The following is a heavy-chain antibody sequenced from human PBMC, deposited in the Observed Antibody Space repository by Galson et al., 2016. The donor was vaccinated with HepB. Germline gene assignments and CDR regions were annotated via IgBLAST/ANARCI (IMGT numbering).Heavy chain of an antibody. D-gene: IGHD3-22*01. CDR3: ARDSTLIDSSGYLWYFDL. CDR2: IYYSGST. Sequence: SETLSLTCIVSGGSVSSATFYWSWIRQPPGKGLEWIGYIYYSGSTNYNPSLKSRVTISVDTSKNQFSLKLSPVTAADTAVYYCARDSTLIDSSGYLWYFDLWGRGTLVTVSS. V-gene: IGHV4-61*01. J-gene: IGHJ2*01. CDR1: GGSVSSATFY.